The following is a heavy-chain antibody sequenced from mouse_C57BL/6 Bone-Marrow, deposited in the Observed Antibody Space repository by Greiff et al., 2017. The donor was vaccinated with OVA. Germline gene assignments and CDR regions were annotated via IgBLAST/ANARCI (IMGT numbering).Heavy chain of an antibody. CDR3: ARAKRHGYYYCAMDY. CDR1: GFTFSSYA. V-gene: IGHV5-4*03. CDR2: ISAGGSYT. Sequence: EVMLVESGGGLVKPGGSLKLSCAASGFTFSSYAMSWVRQTPEKRLEWVATISAGGSYTYYPDNVKGRFTISRDNATNNLYLQMSHLKSEDTAMDYCARAKRHGYYYCAMDYWGQGTTVTVSS. D-gene: IGHD2-3*01. J-gene: IGHJ4*01.